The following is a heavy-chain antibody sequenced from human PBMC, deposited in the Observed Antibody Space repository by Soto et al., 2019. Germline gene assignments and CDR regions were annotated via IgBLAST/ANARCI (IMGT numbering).Heavy chain of an antibody. CDR3: ARVLRFLEWLDY. D-gene: IGHD3-3*01. CDR2: ISAYNGNT. J-gene: IGHJ4*02. V-gene: IGHV1-18*01. CDR1: GYTLTIYG. Sequence: ASVKVSCKDSGYTLTIYGMHWVRQENGQGLEWMGWISAYNGNTNYAQKLQGRVTMTTDTSTSTAYMELRSLRSDDTAVYYCARVLRFLEWLDYWGQGTLVTVSS.